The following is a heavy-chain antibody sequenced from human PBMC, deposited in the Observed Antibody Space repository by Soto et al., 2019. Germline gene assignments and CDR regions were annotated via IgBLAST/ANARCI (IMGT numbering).Heavy chain of an antibody. CDR1: GFTFSSYG. CDR2: ISYDGSNK. J-gene: IGHJ6*02. V-gene: IGHV3-30*18. CDR3: AKDLIYCTNGVCSAPYYYYYGMDV. D-gene: IGHD2-8*01. Sequence: PGGSLRLSCAASGFTFSSYGMHWVRQAPGKGLEWVAVISYDGSNKYYADSVKGRFTISRDNSKNTLYLQMNSLRAEDTAVYYCAKDLIYCTNGVCSAPYYYYYGMDVWGQGTTVTVSS.